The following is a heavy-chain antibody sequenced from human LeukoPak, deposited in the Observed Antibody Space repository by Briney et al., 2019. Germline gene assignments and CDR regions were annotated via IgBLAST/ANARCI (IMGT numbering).Heavy chain of an antibody. CDR2: IYYSGST. CDR3: ARQGIEQQDDAFDI. D-gene: IGHD6-13*01. CDR1: GGSISSSSYY. Sequence: PSETLSLTCTVSGGSISSSSYYWGWIRQLPGKGLEWIGSIYYSGSTYYNPSLKSRVTISVDRSKNQFSLKLSSVTAADTAVYYCARQGIEQQDDAFDIWGQGTMVTVSS. V-gene: IGHV4-39*01. J-gene: IGHJ3*02.